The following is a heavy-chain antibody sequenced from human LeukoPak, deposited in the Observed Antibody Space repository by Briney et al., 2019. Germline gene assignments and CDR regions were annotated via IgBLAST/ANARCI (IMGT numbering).Heavy chain of an antibody. Sequence: PSETLSLTCAVSGGSISSGGYSWSWIRQPPGKGLEWIGYIYHSGSTYYNPSLKSRVTISEDRSKNQFSLKLSSVTAADTAVYYCARAYETMILTIWGQGTLVTVSS. CDR2: IYHSGST. V-gene: IGHV4-30-2*01. J-gene: IGHJ4*02. CDR1: GGSISSGGYS. CDR3: ARAYETMILTI. D-gene: IGHD3-22*01.